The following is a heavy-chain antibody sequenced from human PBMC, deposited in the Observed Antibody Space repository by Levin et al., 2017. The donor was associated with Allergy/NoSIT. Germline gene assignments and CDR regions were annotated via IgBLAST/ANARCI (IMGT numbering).Heavy chain of an antibody. J-gene: IGHJ4*02. CDR3: ARDQRPSGTAEFEY. D-gene: IGHD2-21*02. CDR2: ISSSGRTI. CDR1: GFTFSDYY. V-gene: IGHV3-11*01. Sequence: AGGSLRLSCAASGFTFSDYYMSWIRQAPGKGLEGVSYISSSGRTIYYADSVKGRFTISRDNAKNSLYLQMNCLRAEDTAVYYCARDQRPSGTAEFEYWGQGTLVTVSS.